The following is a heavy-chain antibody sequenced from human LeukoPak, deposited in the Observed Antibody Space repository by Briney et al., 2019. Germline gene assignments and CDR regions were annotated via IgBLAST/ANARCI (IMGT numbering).Heavy chain of an antibody. CDR1: GFTFSDYY. Sequence: GGSLRLSCAASGFTFSDYYMSWIRQAPGKGLEWVSYISSSGSTIYYADSVKGRFTISRDNAKNSLYLQMNSPRAEDTAVYYCAGSIAARPYYYYYGMDVWGQGTTVTVSS. J-gene: IGHJ6*02. D-gene: IGHD6-6*01. CDR2: ISSSGSTI. CDR3: AGSIAARPYYYYYGMDV. V-gene: IGHV3-11*01.